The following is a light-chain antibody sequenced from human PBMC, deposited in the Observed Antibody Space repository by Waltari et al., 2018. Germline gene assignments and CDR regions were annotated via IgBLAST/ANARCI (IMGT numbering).Light chain of an antibody. CDR2: AAS. J-gene: IGKJ3*01. CDR3: QQLNSYPVT. V-gene: IGKV1-9*01. Sequence: DIQLTQSPSFLSASVRDSVTTTSRASQGFSSTYLVWYQQKPGKAPKLLIYAASTLQSGVPSRFSGSGSGTDFTLTISSLQPEDFATYYCQQLNSYPVTFGPGTKVDFK. CDR1: QGFSSTY.